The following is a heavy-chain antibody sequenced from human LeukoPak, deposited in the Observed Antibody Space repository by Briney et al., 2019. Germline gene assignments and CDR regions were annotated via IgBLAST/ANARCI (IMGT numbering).Heavy chain of an antibody. CDR1: GGSIRSSYYY. Sequence: ETLSLTCTVSGGSIRSSYYYWGWIRQPPGKGLEWVSGISGSAKSTYYADSVKGRFTISRDNSKNTLYLQMNSLRAEDTAVYYCAKDAGYDYWGQGILVTVSS. CDR2: ISGSAKST. D-gene: IGHD2-15*01. V-gene: IGHV3-23*01. CDR3: AKDAGYDY. J-gene: IGHJ4*02.